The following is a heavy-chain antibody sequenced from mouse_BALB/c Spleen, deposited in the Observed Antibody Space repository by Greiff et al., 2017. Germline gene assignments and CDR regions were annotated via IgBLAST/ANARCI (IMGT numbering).Heavy chain of an antibody. CDR1: GFTFSSFG. D-gene: IGHD1-1*01. J-gene: IGHJ4*01. CDR2: ISSGSSTI. V-gene: IGHV5-17*02. Sequence: EVMLVASGGGLVQPGGSRKLSCAASGFTFSSFGMHWVRQAPEKGLEWVAYISSGSSTIYYADTVKGRFTISRDNPKNTLFLQMTSLRSEDTAMYYCAILRYYAMDYWGQGTSVTVSS. CDR3: AILRYYAMDY.